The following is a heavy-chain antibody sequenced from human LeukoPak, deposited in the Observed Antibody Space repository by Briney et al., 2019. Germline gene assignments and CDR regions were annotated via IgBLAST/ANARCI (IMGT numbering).Heavy chain of an antibody. CDR3: ARATLDN. CDR1: GFNVSNNY. CDR2: IYSGGST. V-gene: IGHV3-53*01. Sequence: PGGSLRLSCAASGFNVSNNYISWVRQAPGKGLEWVSVIYSGGSTKYADSVKARFTISRDNSKNTVYLQMSSLRADDTAVYYCARATLDNWGQGTLVTVSS. J-gene: IGHJ4*02.